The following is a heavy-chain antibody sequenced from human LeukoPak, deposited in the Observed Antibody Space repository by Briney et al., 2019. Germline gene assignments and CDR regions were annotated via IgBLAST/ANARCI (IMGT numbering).Heavy chain of an antibody. CDR3: ARDGPKYYDILNYYYYMDV. J-gene: IGHJ6*03. CDR1: GYTFTSYD. V-gene: IGHV1-8*03. Sequence: ASVKVSCKASGYTFTSYDINWVRQATGQGLEWIGWMNPNSGNTGYAQKFQGRVTITRNTSISTAYMELSSLRSEDTAVYYCARDGPKYYDILNYYYYMDVWGKGTTVTVSS. CDR2: MNPNSGNT. D-gene: IGHD3-9*01.